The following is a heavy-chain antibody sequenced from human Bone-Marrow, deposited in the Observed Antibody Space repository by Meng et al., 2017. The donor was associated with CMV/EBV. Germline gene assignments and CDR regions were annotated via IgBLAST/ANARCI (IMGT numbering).Heavy chain of an antibody. CDR1: GFTFSSYG. V-gene: IGHV3-30*02. D-gene: IGHD3-3*01. J-gene: IGHJ4*02. CDR2: IRYDGSNK. CDR3: ARATHALRGGAGPQPDLGYYDFWSGYPHFDY. Sequence: GESLKISCAASGFTFSSYGMHWVRQAPGKGLEWVAFIRYDGSNKYYADSVKGRFTISRDNSKNTLYLQMNSLRAEDTAVYYCARATHALRGGAGPQPDLGYYDFWSGYPHFDYWGQGTLVTVSS.